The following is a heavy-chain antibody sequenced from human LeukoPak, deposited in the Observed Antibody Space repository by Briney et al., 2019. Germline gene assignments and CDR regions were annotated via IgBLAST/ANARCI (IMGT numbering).Heavy chain of an antibody. J-gene: IGHJ4*02. V-gene: IGHV1-46*01. CDR3: ARPLLYCSSTSCLFDY. CDR2: INPSGGST. CDR1: GYTLTSYY. Sequence: GASVEVSCKASGYTLTSYYMHWVRQAPGQGLEWMGIINPSGGSTSYAQKFQGRVTMTRDTSTSTVYMELSSLRSEDTAVYYCARPLLYCSSTSCLFDYWGQGTLVTVSS. D-gene: IGHD2-2*01.